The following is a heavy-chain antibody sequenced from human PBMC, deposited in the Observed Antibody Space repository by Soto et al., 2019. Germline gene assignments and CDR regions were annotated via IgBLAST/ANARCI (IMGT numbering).Heavy chain of an antibody. CDR3: AKVYSSSWEYYFDY. CDR1: GFTFGDYA. J-gene: IGHJ4*02. V-gene: IGHV3-49*04. D-gene: IGHD6-13*01. CDR2: IRSKAYGGTT. Sequence: RRLSCTASGFTFGDYAMSWVRQAPGKGLEWVGFIRSKAYGGTTEYAASVKGRFTISRDDSKSIAYLQMNSLKTEDTAVYYCAKVYSSSWEYYFDYWGQGTLVTVSS.